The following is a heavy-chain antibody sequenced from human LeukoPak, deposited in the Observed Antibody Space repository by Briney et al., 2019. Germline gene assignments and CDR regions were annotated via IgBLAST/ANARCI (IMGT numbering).Heavy chain of an antibody. D-gene: IGHD2-2*01. J-gene: IGHJ4*02. Sequence: GSLRLSCAASGFTFSNAWMSWVRQAPRKGLEWVGRIKSKTDGGTTDYAAPVKGRFTISRDNSKNTLYLQMNSLRAEDTAVYYCARDKIVVVPVALDYWGQGTLVTVSS. CDR3: ARDKIVVVPVALDY. V-gene: IGHV3-15*01. CDR1: GFTFSNAW. CDR2: IKSKTDGGTT.